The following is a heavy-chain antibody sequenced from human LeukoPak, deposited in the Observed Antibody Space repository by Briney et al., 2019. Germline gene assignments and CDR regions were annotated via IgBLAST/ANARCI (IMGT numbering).Heavy chain of an antibody. J-gene: IGHJ4*02. V-gene: IGHV3-21*03. CDR1: GFTFSSYS. CDR2: ISSSSSYI. Sequence: GGSLRLSCAASGFTFSSYSMNWVRQAPGKGLEWVSSISSSSSYIYYADSVKGRFTISRDDSKNTLYLQMNSLKTEDTAVYYCTTDHGLNTAMSSGYWGQGTLVTVSS. D-gene: IGHD5-18*01. CDR3: TTDHGLNTAMSSGY.